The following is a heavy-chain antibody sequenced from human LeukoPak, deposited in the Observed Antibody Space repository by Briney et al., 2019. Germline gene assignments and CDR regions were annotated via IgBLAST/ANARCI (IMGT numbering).Heavy chain of an antibody. CDR2: INPNSGGT. J-gene: IGHJ4*02. D-gene: IGHD6-13*01. V-gene: IGHV1-2*02. CDR3: AREPGIAAAAVDY. Sequence: ASVKVSCKASGYTFTGYYMHWVRQAPGQGLEWMGWINPNSGGTNYAQKFQGRVTMTRDTSISTAYMELSRLRSDDTAVYYCAREPGIAAAAVDYWGQGTLVTVSS. CDR1: GYTFTGYY.